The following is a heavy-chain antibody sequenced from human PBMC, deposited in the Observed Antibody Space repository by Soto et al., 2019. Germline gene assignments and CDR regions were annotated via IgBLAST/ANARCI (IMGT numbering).Heavy chain of an antibody. J-gene: IGHJ4*02. CDR1: GGTFSSYA. V-gene: IGHV1-69*13. CDR3: ARDRAPSYCGGDCPFFDY. D-gene: IGHD2-21*02. Sequence: SVKVSCKASGGTFSSYAISWVRQAPGQGLEWMGGIIPFFGTANYAQKFQGRVTITADESTSTAYMELSSLRSEDTAVYYCARDRAPSYCGGDCPFFDYWGQGTLVTVSS. CDR2: IIPFFGTA.